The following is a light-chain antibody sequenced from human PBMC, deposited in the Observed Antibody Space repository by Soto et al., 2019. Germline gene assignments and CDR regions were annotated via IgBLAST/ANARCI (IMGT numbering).Light chain of an antibody. Sequence: EIVMTQSPATLSVSLGERATFSCRASQSVRSNLAWYQQKPGQAHRLLIYDASNRATGIPARFSGSGSGTDFTLTISSLEPEDFAVYYCQQRSNWPTITFGQGTRLEIK. V-gene: IGKV3-11*01. CDR3: QQRSNWPTIT. J-gene: IGKJ5*01. CDR2: DAS. CDR1: QSVRSN.